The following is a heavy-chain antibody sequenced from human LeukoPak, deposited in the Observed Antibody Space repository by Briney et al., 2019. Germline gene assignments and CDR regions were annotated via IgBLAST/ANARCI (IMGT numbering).Heavy chain of an antibody. CDR3: ATGGPWDLLKY. J-gene: IGHJ4*02. D-gene: IGHD3-9*01. CDR2: FDPEHDEM. V-gene: IGHV1-24*01. CDR1: GDTLTELS. Sequence: ASVKVSCKVSGDTLTELSPHWVRQPPGKGRAGMGVFDPEHDEMIDEQKLQGRVTMAEDRSTDKAYMELSSVRSEDTAVYYCATGGPWDLLKYWGQGTLVTVSS.